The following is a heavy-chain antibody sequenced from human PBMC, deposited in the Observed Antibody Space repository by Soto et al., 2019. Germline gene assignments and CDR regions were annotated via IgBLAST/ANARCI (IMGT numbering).Heavy chain of an antibody. CDR1: GFTFSSYG. J-gene: IGHJ6*02. V-gene: IGHV3-33*01. CDR2: IWYDGSNK. D-gene: IGHD2-15*01. Sequence: QVQLVESGGGVVQPGRSLRRSCAASGFTFSSYGMHWVRQAPGKGLEWVAVIWYDGSNKYYADSVKGRFTISRDNSKNTLYLQMNSRRAEDTAGYYCARDMSCSWGQQDHYYYYYGMDVWGQGTKVSVSS. CDR3: ARDMSCSWGQQDHYYYYYGMDV.